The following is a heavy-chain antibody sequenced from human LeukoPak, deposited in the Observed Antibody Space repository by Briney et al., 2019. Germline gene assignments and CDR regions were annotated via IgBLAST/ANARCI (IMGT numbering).Heavy chain of an antibody. CDR1: GGSISSYY. CDR3: ARGVVRGAYFDY. D-gene: IGHD3-10*01. CDR2: IYYSGST. J-gene: IGHJ4*02. Sequence: SETLSLTCTVSGGSISSYYWSWIRQPPGKGLEWIGYIYYSGSTNYNPSLKSRVTISVATSKNQFSLKLSSVTAADTAVYYCARGVVRGAYFDYWGQGTLVTVSS. V-gene: IGHV4-59*12.